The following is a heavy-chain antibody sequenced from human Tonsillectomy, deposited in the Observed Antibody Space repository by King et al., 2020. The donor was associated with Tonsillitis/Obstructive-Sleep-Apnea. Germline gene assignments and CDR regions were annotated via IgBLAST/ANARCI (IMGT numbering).Heavy chain of an antibody. J-gene: IGHJ4*02. Sequence: VQLVESGADVKKPGESLKISCTASGYSFTNQWIVWVRQMPGRGLEWMGIIYPGDSDTRYSPSFEGQVSISADKATSTVYLQWSILQASDTGIYYCARHSLYEMGIDYWGQGTLVTVST. CDR1: GYSFTNQW. CDR2: IYPGDSDT. D-gene: IGHD5/OR15-5a*01. CDR3: ARHSLYEMGIDY. V-gene: IGHV5-51*01.